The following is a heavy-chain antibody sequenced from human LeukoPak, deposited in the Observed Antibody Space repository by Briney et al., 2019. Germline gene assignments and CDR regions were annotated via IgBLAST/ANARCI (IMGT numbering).Heavy chain of an antibody. CDR1: GYTFTDYS. Sequence: ASVKVSCKASGYTFTDYSMHWVRQAPGQGPEWMGWINPNSGGTNYAQKFQGWVTMTRDTSISTAYMELSRLRSDDTAVYYCARDQADAFDIWGQGTMVTVSS. J-gene: IGHJ3*02. CDR2: INPNSGGT. V-gene: IGHV1-2*04. CDR3: ARDQADAFDI.